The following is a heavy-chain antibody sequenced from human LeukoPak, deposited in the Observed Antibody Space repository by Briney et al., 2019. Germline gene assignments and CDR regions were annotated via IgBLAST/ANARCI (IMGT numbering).Heavy chain of an antibody. D-gene: IGHD3-3*01. V-gene: IGHV1-18*04. CDR1: GFTFTNYG. Sequence: GASVMVSCKSSGFTFTNYGIIWVRQAPGQGLEWMSWISANNGEIRYAQKFQGRVIMTTDTSTTTAYMELTSLRSDDTAVYYCARVPPSGHQVFGSDYWGQGTQVTVSS. CDR2: ISANNGEI. CDR3: ARVPPSGHQVFGSDY. J-gene: IGHJ4*02.